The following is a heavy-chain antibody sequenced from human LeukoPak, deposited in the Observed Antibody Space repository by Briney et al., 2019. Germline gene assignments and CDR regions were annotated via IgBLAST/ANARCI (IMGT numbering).Heavy chain of an antibody. J-gene: IGHJ4*02. CDR1: GFNFRSYE. CDR2: ISGSGDTI. CDR3: ARVSFLDGNYKADFFDY. V-gene: IGHV3-48*03. D-gene: IGHD4-11*01. Sequence: GGSLRLSCAASGFNFRSYEMNWVRQAPGKGLEWLSYISGSGDTIYYADSVKGRFSISRDNAKNSLYLQMNSLRAEDTAIYYCARVSFLDGNYKADFFDYWGQGTLVTVSS.